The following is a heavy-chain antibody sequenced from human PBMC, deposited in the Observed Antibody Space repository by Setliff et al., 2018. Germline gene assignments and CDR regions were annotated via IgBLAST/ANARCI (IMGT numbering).Heavy chain of an antibody. D-gene: IGHD3-9*01. CDR3: ARDILLVGGVSVTGCWFDP. V-gene: IGHV1-18*01. J-gene: IGHJ5*02. Sequence: ASVKVSCKASGYRFTTYGINWVRQAPGQGLEWMGWISPYNGNTKYAQKFQGRVTMTADTSTSTAYMELRSLRFDDTAVYYCARDILLVGGVSVTGCWFDPWGQGALVTVSS. CDR2: ISPYNGNT. CDR1: GYRFTTYG.